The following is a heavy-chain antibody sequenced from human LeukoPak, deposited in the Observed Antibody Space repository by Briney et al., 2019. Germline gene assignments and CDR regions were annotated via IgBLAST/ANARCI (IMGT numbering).Heavy chain of an antibody. D-gene: IGHD6-6*01. V-gene: IGHV4-39*01. CDR3: ARHYSSSRLETFAF. CDR2: IYYNGRT. J-gene: IGHJ4*02. CDR1: GDSVSSSSYY. Sequence: SETLSLTCTVSGDSVSSSSYYWGWIRQPPGKGLEWIGSIYYNGRTYYNPSLKSRVTISVDTSKNQFSLKLRSVTAADAAVFYCARHYSSSRLETFAFWGQGTLVTVSS.